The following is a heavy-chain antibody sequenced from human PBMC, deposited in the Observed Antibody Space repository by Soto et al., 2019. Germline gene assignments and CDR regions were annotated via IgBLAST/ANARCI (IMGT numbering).Heavy chain of an antibody. CDR2: TDYRYRGYN. CDR1: GDSVSSNSAA. J-gene: IGHJ6*03. Sequence: QVQLQESGPGLVKPSQTLSLTCAISGDSVSSNSAAWNWIRQSPSRGLEWLGRTDYRYRGYNDYAVYVKRRISINLDPPMNLFALNFYSVTPEDTAVYYCAGNYSLPWYYMDVWGKGTTVTVSS. CDR3: AGNYSLPWYYMDV. D-gene: IGHD2-21*01. V-gene: IGHV6-1*01.